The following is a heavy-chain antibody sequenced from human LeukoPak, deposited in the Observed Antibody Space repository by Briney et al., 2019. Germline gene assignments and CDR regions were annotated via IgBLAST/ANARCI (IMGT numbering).Heavy chain of an antibody. CDR1: GFTFSGYW. CDR3: TRGGSGYSSSWSTFDY. V-gene: IGHV3-74*01. J-gene: IGHJ4*02. D-gene: IGHD6-13*01. Sequence: PGGSLRLSCAASGFTFSGYWMHWVRQAPGKGLVWVSRINSDGSSTSYADSVKGRFTISRDNAKNTLYLQMNSLRAEDTAVYYCTRGGSGYSSSWSTFDYWGQGTLVTVSS. CDR2: INSDGSST.